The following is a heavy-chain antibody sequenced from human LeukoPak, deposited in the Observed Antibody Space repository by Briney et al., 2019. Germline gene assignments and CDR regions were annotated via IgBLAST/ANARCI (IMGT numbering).Heavy chain of an antibody. D-gene: IGHD6-19*01. Sequence: GGSLRLSCAASGFTFSSYGMHWVRQAPGKGLEWVAFIRYDGSNKYYADSVKDRLTISRDNSKNTLYLQMNSLRAEDTAVYYCAKDLGAWIAVAGTWFDPWGQGTLVTVSS. CDR3: AKDLGAWIAVAGTWFDP. V-gene: IGHV3-30*02. CDR2: IRYDGSNK. CDR1: GFTFSSYG. J-gene: IGHJ5*02.